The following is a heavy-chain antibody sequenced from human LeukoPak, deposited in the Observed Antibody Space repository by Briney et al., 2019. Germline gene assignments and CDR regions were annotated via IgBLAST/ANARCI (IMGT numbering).Heavy chain of an antibody. V-gene: IGHV4-34*01. CDR1: GGSFSGYY. Sequence: SETLSLTCAVYGGSFSGYYWSWFRQPPGKGLEWIGEINHSGSTNYNPSLKSRVTISVDTSKNQFSLKLSSVTAADTAVYYCARTFRESYYDFWSGYSTLDYWGQGTLVTVSS. CDR2: INHSGST. D-gene: IGHD3-3*01. CDR3: ARTFRESYYDFWSGYSTLDY. J-gene: IGHJ4*02.